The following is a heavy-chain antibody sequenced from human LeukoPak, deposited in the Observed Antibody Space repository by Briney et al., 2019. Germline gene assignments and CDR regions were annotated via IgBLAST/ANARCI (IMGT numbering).Heavy chain of an antibody. J-gene: IGHJ4*02. CDR1: EFTFSSYG. CDR3: ARIVGHTRSEF. V-gene: IGHV3-30*19. Sequence: PGGSLRLSCAASEFTFSSYGMHWVRQAPGKGLEWVSFVSFDGRNKNYADSVRGRFTISRDDSKNTLYLQMSSLRNEDTAVYFCARIVGHTRSEFWGQGTLVTVSS. CDR2: VSFDGRNK. D-gene: IGHD1-26*01.